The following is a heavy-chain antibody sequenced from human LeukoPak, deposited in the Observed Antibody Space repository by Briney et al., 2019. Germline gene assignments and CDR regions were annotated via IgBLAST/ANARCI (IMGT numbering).Heavy chain of an antibody. CDR3: ARVPFDAARLYYYYYMDV. J-gene: IGHJ6*03. D-gene: IGHD3-9*01. CDR1: GVSISSSNW. V-gene: IGHV4-4*02. Sequence: SETLSLTCAVSGVSISSSNWWNWVRQPPGKGLEWIGEIHHSGSTNYNPSLKSRVTISVDTSKNQFPLKLSSVTAADTAVYYCARVPFDAARLYYYYYMDVWGKGTTVTISS. CDR2: IHHSGST.